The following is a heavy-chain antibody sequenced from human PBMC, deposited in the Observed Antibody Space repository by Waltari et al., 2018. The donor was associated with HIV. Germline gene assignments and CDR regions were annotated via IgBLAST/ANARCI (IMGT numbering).Heavy chain of an antibody. Sequence: QVQLVQSGAEIKMSGSSVKVSCKASGGTFSSYTISWVRQAPGQGLEWMGGIIPKFGTVKYAHKFRGRVTMTADESTSTVYLELTSLRSDDTAVYYCARGGCSGGTCYSKSFDLWGQGTLVTVSS. CDR2: IIPKFGTV. V-gene: IGHV1-69*01. D-gene: IGHD2-15*01. J-gene: IGHJ3*01. CDR3: ARGGCSGGTCYSKSFDL. CDR1: GGTFSSYT.